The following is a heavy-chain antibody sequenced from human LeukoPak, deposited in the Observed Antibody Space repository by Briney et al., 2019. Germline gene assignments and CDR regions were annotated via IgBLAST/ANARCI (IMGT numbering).Heavy chain of an antibody. Sequence: SETLSLTCTVSGGSISSYYWSWIRQPAGKGLEWIGRIYTSGSTNYNPSLKSRVTMSVDTSKSQFSLKLSSVTAAVTAVFYCARGNSYGPSYYFDYWGQGTLVTVSS. CDR2: IYTSGST. J-gene: IGHJ4*02. V-gene: IGHV4-4*07. CDR3: ARGNSYGPSYYFDY. D-gene: IGHD5-18*01. CDR1: GGSISSYY.